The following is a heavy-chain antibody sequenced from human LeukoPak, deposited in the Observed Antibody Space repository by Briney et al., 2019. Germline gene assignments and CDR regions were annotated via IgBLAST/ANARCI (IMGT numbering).Heavy chain of an antibody. CDR1: GTSISRSAYY. D-gene: IGHD1-26*01. CDR2: TYDSGRS. CDR3: VGGSYPLKY. J-gene: IGHJ4*02. Sequence: TLSLTCSVSGTSISRSAYYWSWLRQHPGNGLECIIVTYDSGRSQYNPSLECLVTTTIDTSRNHFNRTLKYVTTAETAVYYCVGGSYPLKYWGQGALVT. V-gene: IGHV4-31*01.